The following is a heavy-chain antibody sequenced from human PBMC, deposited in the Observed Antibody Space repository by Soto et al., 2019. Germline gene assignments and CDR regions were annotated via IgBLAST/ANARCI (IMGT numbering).Heavy chain of an antibody. CDR3: AKEYDISGFGSGGLDN. Sequence: QVQLMEAGGGVVQPGRSLRLSCGASGFSFNSSAMHWVRQAPGKGLEWVAVMSYDGTKKNNAESVKGRFIISRDNSKNTQFLQMNSLGIEDTAFYYCAKEYDISGFGSGGLDNWGQGTLVIVSS. D-gene: IGHD3-22*01. V-gene: IGHV3-30-3*01. CDR2: MSYDGTKK. CDR1: GFSFNSSA. J-gene: IGHJ4*02.